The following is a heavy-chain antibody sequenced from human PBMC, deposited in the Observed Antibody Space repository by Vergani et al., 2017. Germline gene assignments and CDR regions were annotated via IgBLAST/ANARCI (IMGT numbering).Heavy chain of an antibody. CDR3: ASPRGLWFGELPPYYYYGMDV. J-gene: IGHJ6*02. D-gene: IGHD3-10*01. CDR1: GYTFTSYY. V-gene: IGHV1-46*03. Sequence: QVQLVQSGAEVKKPGASVKVSCKASGYTFTSYYMHWVRQAPGQGLEWMGIINPSGGSTSYAQKFQGRVTMTRDTSTSTVYMELSNLRSEDTAVYYCASPRGLWFGELPPYYYYGMDVWGQGTTVTVSS. CDR2: INPSGGST.